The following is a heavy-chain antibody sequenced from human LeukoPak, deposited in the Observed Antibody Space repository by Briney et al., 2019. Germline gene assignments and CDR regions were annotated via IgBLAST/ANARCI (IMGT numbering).Heavy chain of an antibody. J-gene: IGHJ4*02. Sequence: SQTLALVCCICCDSDSSNSAAWCGIRQSPSRGLEWLGRSYYRSKWYNDYAVSVKSRITINPDTSTNQLSLELNSVTPEDTAVYYCARETSKLTHYWGQRTLVTVSS. CDR1: CDSDSSNSAA. V-gene: IGHV6-1*01. CDR2: SYYRSKWYN. D-gene: IGHD3-9*01. CDR3: ARETSKLTHY.